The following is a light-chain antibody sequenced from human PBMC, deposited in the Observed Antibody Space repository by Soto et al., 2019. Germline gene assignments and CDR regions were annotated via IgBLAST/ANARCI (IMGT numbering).Light chain of an antibody. Sequence: QSALTQPASVSGSPGQSITISCTGTSSDVGFFNYVSWYQKHPGKAPKLMIYEVTNRPSGVSIRFSGSKSGNTASLTISGLQAEDEADYYCTSFTTTRFYVFGPGTKVTVL. CDR3: TSFTTTRFYV. CDR1: SSDVGFFNY. CDR2: EVT. V-gene: IGLV2-14*01. J-gene: IGLJ1*01.